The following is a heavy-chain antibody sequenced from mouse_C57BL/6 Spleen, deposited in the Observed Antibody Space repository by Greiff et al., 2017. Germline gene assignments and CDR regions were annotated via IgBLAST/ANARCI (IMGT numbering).Heavy chain of an antibody. CDR2: IYPSDSET. D-gene: IGHD2-3*01. Sequence: QVQLQQSGAELVRPGSSVKLSCKASGYTFTSYWMDWVKQRPGQGLEWIGNIYPSDSETHYNQKFKDKATLTVDKSSSTSYMQLSSLTSAASAVYYVARVRDGYRYYAMDYWGQGTSVTVSS. CDR3: ARVRDGYRYYAMDY. CDR1: GYTFTSYW. J-gene: IGHJ4*01. V-gene: IGHV1-61*01.